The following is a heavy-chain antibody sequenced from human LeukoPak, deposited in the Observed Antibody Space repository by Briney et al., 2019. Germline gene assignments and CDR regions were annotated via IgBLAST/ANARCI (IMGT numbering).Heavy chain of an antibody. CDR1: GGPVSSGSYY. Sequence: PSETLSLTCTVSGGPVSSGSYYWGWNRQPPGKGLEWIGYIYYSGSTNYNPSLKSRVTISVDTSKNQFSLKLSSVTAADTAVYYCARTTPYYFDYWGQGTLVTVSS. D-gene: IGHD4-11*01. J-gene: IGHJ4*02. CDR2: IYYSGST. CDR3: ARTTPYYFDY. V-gene: IGHV4-61*01.